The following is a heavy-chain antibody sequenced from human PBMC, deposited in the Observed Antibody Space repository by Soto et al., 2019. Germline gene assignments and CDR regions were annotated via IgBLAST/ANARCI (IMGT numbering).Heavy chain of an antibody. J-gene: IGHJ5*02. Sequence: QVQLQESGPGLVKPSQTLSLTCTVSGGSISSGGYYWSWIRQHPGKGLEWIGYIYYSGSTYYNPSLKCRVTISVDTSKNQFSLKLSSVTAADTAVYYCARVSGAYYDFWSGYGNWFDPWGQGTLVTVSS. CDR1: GGSISSGGYY. CDR2: IYYSGST. V-gene: IGHV4-31*03. D-gene: IGHD3-3*01. CDR3: ARVSGAYYDFWSGYGNWFDP.